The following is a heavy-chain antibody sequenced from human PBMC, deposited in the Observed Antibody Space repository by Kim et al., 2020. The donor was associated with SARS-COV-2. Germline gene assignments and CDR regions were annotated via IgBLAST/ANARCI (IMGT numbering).Heavy chain of an antibody. V-gene: IGHV3-30*01. J-gene: IGHJ4*02. Sequence: ADSVKGRFTISRDNSKNTLYLQMNSLRAEDTAVYYCAIFYDSSVSYYFDYWGQGTLVTVSS. CDR3: AIFYDSSVSYYFDY. D-gene: IGHD3-22*01.